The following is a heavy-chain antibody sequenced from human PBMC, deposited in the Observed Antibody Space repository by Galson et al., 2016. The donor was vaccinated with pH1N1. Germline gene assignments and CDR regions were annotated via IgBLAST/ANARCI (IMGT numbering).Heavy chain of an antibody. CDR1: GFTFDDYA. CDR2: ISWNGLST. J-gene: IGHJ4*02. CDR3: AKSDGYYGGYFDY. V-gene: IGHV3-43D*03. Sequence: SLRLSCAASGFTFDDYAMHWVRQAPGKGLEWVSLISWNGLSTDYADSVKGRFTISRDNSKNSLYLQINSLRAEDTALYYCAKSDGYYGGYFDYWGQGTLVTVSS. D-gene: IGHD5-24*01.